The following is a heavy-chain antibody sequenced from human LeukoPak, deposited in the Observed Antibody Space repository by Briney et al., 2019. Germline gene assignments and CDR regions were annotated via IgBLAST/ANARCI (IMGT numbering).Heavy chain of an antibody. J-gene: IGHJ6*03. D-gene: IGHD6-6*01. CDR2: IYYSGST. CDR1: GGSISSHY. Sequence: SETLSLTCTVSGGSISSHYWSWIRQPPGKGLEWIGYIYYSGSTNYNPSLKSRVTISVDTSKNQFSLKLSSVTAADTAVYYCARVDSSSSVRYYYYYCMDVRGKGTTVTVSS. CDR3: ARVDSSSSVRYYYYYCMDV. V-gene: IGHV4-59*11.